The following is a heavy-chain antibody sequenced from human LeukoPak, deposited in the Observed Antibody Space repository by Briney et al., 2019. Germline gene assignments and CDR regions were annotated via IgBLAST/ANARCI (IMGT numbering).Heavy chain of an antibody. D-gene: IGHD5-18*01. CDR1: GFTFSSYG. CDR2: IRYDGSNK. Sequence: GGSLRLSCAASGFTFSSYGMHWVRQAPGKGLEWVAFIRYDGSNKYYADSVKGRFTISRDNSKNTLYLQMNSLRAEDTAVYYCAKDILSRYSSHLKDYYYMDVWGKGTTVTISS. CDR3: AKDILSRYSSHLKDYYYMDV. J-gene: IGHJ6*03. V-gene: IGHV3-30*02.